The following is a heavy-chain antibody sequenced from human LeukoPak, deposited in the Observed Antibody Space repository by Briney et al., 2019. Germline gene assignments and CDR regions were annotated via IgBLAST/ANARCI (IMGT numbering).Heavy chain of an antibody. V-gene: IGHV3-23*01. CDR3: ARAYADSGDYEAY. Sequence: GGSLRLSCAASGFTFSSYAMSWVRQAPGKGLEWVSAIGGSGSRRYHADSVKGRFTISRDNSRNTLYLQMNSLRAEDTAVYYCARAYADSGDYEAYWGLGTLVTVSS. CDR2: IGGSGSRR. J-gene: IGHJ4*02. D-gene: IGHD4-17*01. CDR1: GFTFSSYA.